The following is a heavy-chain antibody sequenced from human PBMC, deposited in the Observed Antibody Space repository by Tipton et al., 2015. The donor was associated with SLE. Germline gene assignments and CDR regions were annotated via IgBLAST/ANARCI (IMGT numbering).Heavy chain of an antibody. CDR1: GDSISSGPYY. CDR2: MYTSGDT. J-gene: IGHJ3*02. D-gene: IGHD4-17*01. V-gene: IGHV4-61*02. CDR3: ARDYSWDDYGDYGGAFDI. Sequence: TLSLTCTVSGDSISSGPYYWSWIRQPAGKALEWIGRMYTSGDTHYNPSLKSRVTISADTSKNQFSLKLSSVTAADTAVYYCARDYSWDDYGDYGGAFDIWGQGTMVTVSS.